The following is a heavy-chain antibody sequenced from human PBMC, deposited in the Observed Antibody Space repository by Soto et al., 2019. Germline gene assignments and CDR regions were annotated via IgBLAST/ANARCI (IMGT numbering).Heavy chain of an antibody. V-gene: IGHV1-46*01. CDR1: GYTFTSYY. J-gene: IGHJ4*02. D-gene: IGHD2-15*01. CDR3: ARDAPRCSGGTCLDY. CDR2: INPSGGST. Sequence: GASVKVSCKASGYTFTSYYMHWVRQAPGQGLEWMGIINPSGGSTSYAQKFQGRFTISRDNAKNSLYLQMNSLRDEDTAVFYCARDAPRCSGGTCLDYWGQGTLVTVSS.